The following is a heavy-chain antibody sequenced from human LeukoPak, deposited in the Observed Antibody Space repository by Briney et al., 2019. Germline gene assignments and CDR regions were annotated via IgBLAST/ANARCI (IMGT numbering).Heavy chain of an antibody. V-gene: IGHV4-59*01. J-gene: IGHJ4*02. CDR1: GGSISSYY. CDR2: IYYSGST. D-gene: IGHD4-11*01. CDR3: ARVQPHDYSNPEEFDY. Sequence: SETLSLTCTVSGGSISSYYWSWIRQPPGKGLEWIGYIYYSGSTNYNPSLKSRVTISVDTSKNQFSLKLSSVTAADTAVYYCARVQPHDYSNPEEFDYWGQGTLVTVSS.